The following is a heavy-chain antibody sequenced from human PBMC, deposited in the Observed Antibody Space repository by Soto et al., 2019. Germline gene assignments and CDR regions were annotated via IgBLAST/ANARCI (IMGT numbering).Heavy chain of an antibody. J-gene: IGHJ1*01. Sequence: SETLSLTCAVYGGSFSGYYWSWIRQPPGKGLEWIGEINHSGSTNYNPSLKSRVTISVDTSKNQFSLKLSSVTAAGTAVYYCATVYYYDSSGNTTHFQHWGQGTLVTVSS. D-gene: IGHD3-22*01. CDR2: INHSGST. V-gene: IGHV4-34*01. CDR1: GGSFSGYY. CDR3: ATVYYYDSSGNTTHFQH.